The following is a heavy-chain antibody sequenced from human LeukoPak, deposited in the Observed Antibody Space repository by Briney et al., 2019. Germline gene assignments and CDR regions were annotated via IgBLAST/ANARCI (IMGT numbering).Heavy chain of an antibody. CDR1: GGSISGYF. CDR3: ARYGITIVRGGKYYFDS. J-gene: IGHJ4*02. D-gene: IGHD3-10*01. CDR2: IHYSGST. V-gene: IGHV4-59*08. Sequence: SETLSLTCTVSGGSISGYFWSWIRQPPGKRLEWIGYIHYSGSTNYNPPLNSRVTISVDTSKNQFSLRLSSVTAADTAVYYCARYGITIVRGGKYYFDSWGQGTLVTVSS.